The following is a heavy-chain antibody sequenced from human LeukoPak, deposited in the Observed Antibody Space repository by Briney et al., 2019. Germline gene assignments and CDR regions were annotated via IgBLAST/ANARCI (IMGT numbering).Heavy chain of an antibody. V-gene: IGHV1-46*01. CDR3: ARAGRGYSSGWFLDY. D-gene: IGHD6-19*01. CDR1: GYTFTSYY. Sequence: ASVKVSCKASGYTFTSYYMHWVRQAPGQGLEWMGIINPSGGSTSYAQKFQGRVTMTRDTSTSTVYMELSSLRSEDTAVYYCARAGRGYSSGWFLDYWGQGTLVTVSS. J-gene: IGHJ4*02. CDR2: INPSGGST.